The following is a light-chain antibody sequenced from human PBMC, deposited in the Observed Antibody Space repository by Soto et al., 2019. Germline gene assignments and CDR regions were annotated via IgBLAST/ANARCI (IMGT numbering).Light chain of an antibody. Sequence: QSALTQPASVSGSPGQSVTISCTGTSSDVGGYQYVTWYQQHPGKAPKLIIYEVSNRPSGVSNRFAGSKSGNTASLTISGLQAEDEADDYCSSYTSSRTLLYVFGTGTKLTVL. V-gene: IGLV2-14*01. J-gene: IGLJ1*01. CDR3: SSYTSSRTLLYV. CDR1: SSDVGGYQY. CDR2: EVS.